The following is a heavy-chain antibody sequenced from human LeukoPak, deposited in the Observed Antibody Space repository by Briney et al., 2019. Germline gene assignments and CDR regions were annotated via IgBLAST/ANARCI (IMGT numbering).Heavy chain of an antibody. CDR3: ARVISRCSSTSCPFDY. J-gene: IGHJ4*02. V-gene: IGHV3-30-3*01. CDR2: ISYDGRNK. Sequence: PGRSLRLSCAASGFTFSSYAMHWVRQAPGKGLEWVAVISYDGRNKYYADSVKGRFTISRDNSKNTLYLQMNSLRAEDTAVYYCARVISRCSSTSCPFDYWGQGTLVTVSS. D-gene: IGHD2-2*01. CDR1: GFTFSSYA.